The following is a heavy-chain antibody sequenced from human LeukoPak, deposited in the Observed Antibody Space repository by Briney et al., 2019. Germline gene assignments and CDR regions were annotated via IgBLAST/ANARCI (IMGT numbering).Heavy chain of an antibody. D-gene: IGHD3-22*01. J-gene: IGHJ4*02. V-gene: IGHV3-7*03. CDR1: GFTFSSYW. CDR3: AKKGYYDGSGYYMYYFDH. Sequence: GGSLRLSCAASGFTFSSYWMSWVRQAPGKGLEWVAIIKQDGSEKYYVDSVKGRFTISRDNAKNSLYLQMNSLRAEDTAVYYCAKKGYYDGSGYYMYYFDHWGQGTLVTVSS. CDR2: IKQDGSEK.